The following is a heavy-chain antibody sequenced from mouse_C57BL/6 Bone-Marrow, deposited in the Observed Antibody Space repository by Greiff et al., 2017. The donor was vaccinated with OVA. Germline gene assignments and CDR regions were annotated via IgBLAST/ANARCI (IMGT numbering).Heavy chain of an antibody. CDR2: IHPNSGST. Sequence: QVQLQQPGAELVKPGASVKLSCKASGYTFTSYWMHWVKQRPGQGLEWIGMIHPNSGSTNYNEKFKSKATLTVDKSSSTAYMQLSSLTSEDSAVYYCARCGYYGSYWYFDVWGTGTTVTVSS. D-gene: IGHD1-1*01. V-gene: IGHV1-64*01. CDR3: ARCGYYGSYWYFDV. CDR1: GYTFTSYW. J-gene: IGHJ1*03.